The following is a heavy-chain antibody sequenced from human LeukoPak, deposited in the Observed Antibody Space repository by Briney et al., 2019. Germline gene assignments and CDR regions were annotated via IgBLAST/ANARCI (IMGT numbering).Heavy chain of an antibody. CDR1: GGSFSGYD. V-gene: IGHV4-34*01. CDR2: INHNGRT. D-gene: IGHD2-15*01. CDR3: ARPLGYCSDSRCPQSWFDH. Sequence: SETLSLTCAVSGGSFSGYDWTWIRQPPGKGLEWIGEINHNGRTNYNPSLKSRVIMSVDTSKNQFSLKLSSVTAADTAVYYCARPLGYCSDSRCPQSWFDHWGQGTLVTVSS. J-gene: IGHJ5*02.